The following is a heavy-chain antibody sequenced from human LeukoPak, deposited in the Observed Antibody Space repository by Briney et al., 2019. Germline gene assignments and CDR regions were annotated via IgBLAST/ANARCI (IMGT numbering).Heavy chain of an antibody. Sequence: PGGSLRLSCAAAGITFGNNWMHWVRHGPGKGMVWISRINSDGGGAIYADSVKGRFTVSRDNAKNTLYLQMNSLRAEDTAVYYCARDVPHNWFDTWGKGTLVTVSS. CDR3: ARDVPHNWFDT. J-gene: IGHJ5*02. CDR2: INSDGGGA. CDR1: GITFGNNW. V-gene: IGHV3-74*01.